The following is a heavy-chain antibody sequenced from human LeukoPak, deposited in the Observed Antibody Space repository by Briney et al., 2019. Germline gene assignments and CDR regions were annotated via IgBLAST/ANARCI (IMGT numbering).Heavy chain of an antibody. D-gene: IGHD6-19*01. CDR2: IRSGGTNR. V-gene: IGHV3-23*01. CDR1: GFTFSTYG. Sequence: PGGSLRLSCVASGFTFSTYGMSWVRQAPGKGLEWVSAIRSGGTNRHYADSVKGRFTISRDNAKNTLYLQMNSLRAEDTAVYYCARDMVAGGPDYWGQGTLVTVSS. CDR3: ARDMVAGGPDY. J-gene: IGHJ4*02.